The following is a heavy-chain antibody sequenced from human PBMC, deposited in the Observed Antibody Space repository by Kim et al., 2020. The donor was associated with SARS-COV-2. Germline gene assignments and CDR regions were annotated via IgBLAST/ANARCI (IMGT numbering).Heavy chain of an antibody. CDR1: GYTFTSYD. CDR2: MNPNSGNT. J-gene: IGHJ4*02. Sequence: ASVKVSCKASGYTFTSYDINWVRQATGQGLEWMGWMNPNSGNTGYAQKFQGRVTMTRNTSISTAYMELSSLRSEDTAVYYCARAPPRSTAMVEDYWGQGTLVTVSS. D-gene: IGHD5-18*01. V-gene: IGHV1-8*01. CDR3: ARAPPRSTAMVEDY.